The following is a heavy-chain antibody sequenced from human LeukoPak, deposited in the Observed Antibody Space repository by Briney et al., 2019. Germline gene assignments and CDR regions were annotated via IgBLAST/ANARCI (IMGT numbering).Heavy chain of an antibody. CDR2: ISGRGGST. J-gene: IGHJ6*04. Sequence: GGSLRLSCAASGFTFSSYAISWVRQAPGKGLEWVSAISGRGGSTYYADSVKGRFTISRDNSKNTLYLQMISLRAEDTAVYYCAKNPYCSSTSCYWEDVWGKGTTVTVSS. CDR1: GFTFSSYA. V-gene: IGHV3-23*01. D-gene: IGHD2-2*01. CDR3: AKNPYCSSTSCYWEDV.